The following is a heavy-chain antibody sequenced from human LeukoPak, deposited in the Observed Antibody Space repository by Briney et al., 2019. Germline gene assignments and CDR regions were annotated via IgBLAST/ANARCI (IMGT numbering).Heavy chain of an antibody. J-gene: IGHJ3*02. CDR1: GYSFTDYW. V-gene: IGHV5-51*01. CDR2: IYPGDSDT. CDR3: ARGLIKGDPRSAFDI. D-gene: IGHD2-21*02. Sequence: GESLQISCQGSGYSFTDYWIGWVRQLPGKGLERMGIIYPGDSDTRYSPSFQGQVTFSADKCTSTAYLRWSSLKPSDSAMYYCARGLIKGDPRSAFDIWGQGTMVTVSS.